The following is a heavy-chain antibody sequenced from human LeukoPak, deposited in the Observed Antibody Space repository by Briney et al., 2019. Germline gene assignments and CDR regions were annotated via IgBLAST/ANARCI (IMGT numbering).Heavy chain of an antibody. J-gene: IGHJ3*02. D-gene: IGHD2-15*01. CDR3: AKVDIKNGKVVVVVAATSYDAFDI. V-gene: IGHV3-23*01. CDR1: GFTFSSYA. Sequence: GGSLRLSCAASGFTFSSYAMSWVRQAPGKGLESVSAISGSGGSTYYADSVKGRFTISRDNSKNTLYLQMNSLRAEDTAVYYCAKVDIKNGKVVVVVAATSYDAFDIWGQGTMVTVSS. CDR2: ISGSGGST.